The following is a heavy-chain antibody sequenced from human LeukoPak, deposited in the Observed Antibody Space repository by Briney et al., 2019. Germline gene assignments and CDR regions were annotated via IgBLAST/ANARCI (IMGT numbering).Heavy chain of an antibody. CDR3: AREPAVTTHSGGDY. J-gene: IGHJ4*02. D-gene: IGHD4-17*01. Sequence: GGSLRLSCAASGFTVSSNYMSWVRQAPGKGLEWVSVIYSGGSTYYADSVKGRFTISRDNSKNTLYLQMNSLRAEDTAVYYCAREPAVTTHSGGDYWGQGTLVTVSS. CDR1: GFTVSSNY. CDR2: IYSGGST. V-gene: IGHV3-53*01.